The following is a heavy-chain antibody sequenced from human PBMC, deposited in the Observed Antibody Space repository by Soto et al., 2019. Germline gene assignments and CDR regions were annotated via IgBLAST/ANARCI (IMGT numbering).Heavy chain of an antibody. CDR2: IIPIFGTA. CDR1: GGTFSSYA. Sequence: GASVKVSCKASGGTFSSYAISWVRQAPGQGLEWMGGIIPIFGTANYAQKFQGRVTITADESTSTAYMELSSLRSEDTAVYYCATKSDIVVVPAAEVYGMDVWGQGTTVTSP. CDR3: ATKSDIVVVPAAEVYGMDV. D-gene: IGHD2-2*01. V-gene: IGHV1-69*13. J-gene: IGHJ6*02.